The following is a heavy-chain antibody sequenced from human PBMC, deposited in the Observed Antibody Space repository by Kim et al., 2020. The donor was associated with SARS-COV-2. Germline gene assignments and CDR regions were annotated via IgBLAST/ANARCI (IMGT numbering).Heavy chain of an antibody. J-gene: IGHJ4*02. CDR2: IYYSGST. Sequence: SETLSLTCTVSGGSISSYYWSWIRQPPGKGLEWIGYIYYSGSTNYNPSLKSRVTISVDTSKNQFSLKLSSVTTADTAVYYCAGSTSIAAHFDYWGQGTLVTVSS. D-gene: IGHD6-25*01. V-gene: IGHV4-59*01. CDR1: GGSISSYY. CDR3: AGSTSIAAHFDY.